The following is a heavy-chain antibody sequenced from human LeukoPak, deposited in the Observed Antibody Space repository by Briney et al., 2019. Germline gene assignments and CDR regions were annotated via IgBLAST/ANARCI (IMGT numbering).Heavy chain of an antibody. CDR3: ARSQQLIRTFDS. CDR1: GDSISPYY. D-gene: IGHD6-13*01. Sequence: SETLSLTCIVSGDSISPYYWNWIRQPPGKGLEWIGYIYYSGDTNYNPSLKSRVTMSVVTSKNQFSLKLSSVTAADTAVYYCARSQQLIRTFDSWGQGTLVTVSS. J-gene: IGHJ4*02. CDR2: IYYSGDT. V-gene: IGHV4-59*01.